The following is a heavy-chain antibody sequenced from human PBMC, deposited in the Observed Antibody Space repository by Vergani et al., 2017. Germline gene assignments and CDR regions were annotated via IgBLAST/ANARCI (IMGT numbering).Heavy chain of an antibody. CDR1: GGTFSSYA. D-gene: IGHD3-9*01. Sequence: QVQLVQSGAEVKKPGSSVKVSCKASGGTFSSYAISWVRQAPGQGLEWMGGIIPIFGTANYAQKFQGRFTITADESTSTAYMELSSLRSEDTAVYYCAGVGSYDMLTCYPADDAFDIWGQGTMVTVSS. CDR3: AGVGSYDMLTCYPADDAFDI. V-gene: IGHV1-69*12. J-gene: IGHJ3*02. CDR2: IIPIFGTA.